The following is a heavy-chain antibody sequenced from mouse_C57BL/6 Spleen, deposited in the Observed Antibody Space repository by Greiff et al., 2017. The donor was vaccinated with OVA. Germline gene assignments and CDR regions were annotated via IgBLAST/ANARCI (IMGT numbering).Heavy chain of an antibody. V-gene: IGHV1-50*01. CDR1: GYTFTSYW. CDR3: ARRTGRDAMDY. Sequence: VQLQQPGAELVKPGASVKLSCKASGYTFTSYWMQWVKQRPGQGLEWIGEIDPSDSYTNYNQKFKGKATLTVDTSSSTAYMQLSSLTSEDSAVYYCARRTGRDAMDYWGQGTSVTVSS. D-gene: IGHD4-1*01. CDR2: IDPSDSYT. J-gene: IGHJ4*01.